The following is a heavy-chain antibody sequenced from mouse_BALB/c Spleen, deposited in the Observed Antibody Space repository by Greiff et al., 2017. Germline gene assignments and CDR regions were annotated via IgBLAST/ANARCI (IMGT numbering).Heavy chain of an antibody. CDR1: GFTFSNYW. CDR2: IRLKSNNYAT. V-gene: IGHV6-6*02. Sequence: EVQVVESGGGLVQPGGSMKLSCVASGFTFSNYWMNWVRQSPEKGLEWVAEIRLKSNNYATHYAESVKGRFTISRDDSKSSVYLQMNNLRAEDTGIYYCTRRLSYYFDYWGQGTTLTVSS. D-gene: IGHD3-2*02. J-gene: IGHJ2*01. CDR3: TRRLSYYFDY.